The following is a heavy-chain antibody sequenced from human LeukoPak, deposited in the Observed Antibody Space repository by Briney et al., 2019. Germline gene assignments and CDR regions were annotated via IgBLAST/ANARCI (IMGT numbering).Heavy chain of an antibody. J-gene: IGHJ6*03. Sequence: GGSLRLSCAASGFTFDDHAMNWVRQAPGRGLEWVSGINWNGASTGYADSVKGRFTISRDNAETFLYLQMHSLRAEDTALYFCARDPYSGSYSGVYYYYYMDVWGKGTTVTVSS. CDR2: INWNGAST. V-gene: IGHV3-20*04. CDR1: GFTFDDHA. CDR3: ARDPYSGSYSGVYYYYYMDV. D-gene: IGHD1-26*01.